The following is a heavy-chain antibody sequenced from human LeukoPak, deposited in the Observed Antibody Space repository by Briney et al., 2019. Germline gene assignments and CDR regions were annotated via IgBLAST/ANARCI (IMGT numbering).Heavy chain of an antibody. V-gene: IGHV3-21*06. CDR3: ARVNWNDLGYFFAY. J-gene: IGHJ4*02. Sequence: PGGSLRLSCAASGFTFSSYSMKWVRQAPGKGLEWVSSVCTSSINIYYADSVKGRFTTARDNTNTSLYLQMHSLRAEDTAVYYCARVNWNDLGYFFAYWGQGSLVTVSS. D-gene: IGHD1-20*01. CDR2: VCTSSINI. CDR1: GFTFSSYS.